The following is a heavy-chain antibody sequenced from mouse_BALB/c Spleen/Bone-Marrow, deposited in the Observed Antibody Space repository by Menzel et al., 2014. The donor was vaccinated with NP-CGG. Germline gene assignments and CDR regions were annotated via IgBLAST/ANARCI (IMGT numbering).Heavy chain of an antibody. V-gene: IGHV1-39*01. CDR3: ARMDYYGH. CDR2: IDPSYGGT. CDR1: GYSFTGYN. D-gene: IGHD1-2*01. Sequence: EVQLHQSGPELEKPGASVKISCKASGYSFTGYNMNWVKQSNGKSLEWIGNIDPSYGGTSYNQKFKGKATLTVDKSSSTAYMQLKSLTSEDSAVYYCARMDYYGHWGQGTLVTVSA. J-gene: IGHJ3*01.